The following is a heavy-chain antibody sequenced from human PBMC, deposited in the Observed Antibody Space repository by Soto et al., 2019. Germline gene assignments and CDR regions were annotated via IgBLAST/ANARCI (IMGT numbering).Heavy chain of an antibody. J-gene: IGHJ3*02. V-gene: IGHV1-18*01. CDR2: ISTDNGNT. CDR1: GYTFPNSG. D-gene: IGHD3-10*01. Sequence: GASVKVSCKASGYTFPNSGISWVRQAPGQGLEWMGWISTDNGNTNYAQHLQGRVSMTTDTSTSTAYMDLRSLRSDDTAVYYCARDQGVWFGELFNAFDIWGQGTMVTVSS. CDR3: ARDQGVWFGELFNAFDI.